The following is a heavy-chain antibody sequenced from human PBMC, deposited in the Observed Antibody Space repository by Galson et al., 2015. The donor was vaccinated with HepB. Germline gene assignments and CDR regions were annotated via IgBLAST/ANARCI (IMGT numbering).Heavy chain of an antibody. CDR1: GFTFSSYA. V-gene: IGHV3-23*01. Sequence: SLRLSCAASGFTFSSYAMSWVRQAPGKGLEWVSAISGSGGSTYYADSVKGRFTISRDNSKNTLYLQMNSLRAEDTAVYYCAKAPVKDGYLRREFDYWGQGTLVTVSS. CDR3: AKAPVKDGYLRREFDY. J-gene: IGHJ4*02. D-gene: IGHD5-24*01. CDR2: ISGSGGST.